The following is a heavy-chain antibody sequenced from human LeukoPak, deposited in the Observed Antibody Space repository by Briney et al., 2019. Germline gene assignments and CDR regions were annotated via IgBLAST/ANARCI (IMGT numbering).Heavy chain of an antibody. CDR3: ARESYCSGGSCYSGRAFDI. V-gene: IGHV3-74*01. CDR1: GFTFSSYW. J-gene: IGHJ3*02. Sequence: PGGSLRLSCAASGFTFSSYWMHWVRQAPGKGLVWVSSINTDGSSTTYADSVKGRFTISRDSAKNTLYLQMNSLRAEDTAVYYCARESYCSGGSCYSGRAFDIWGQGTMVTVSS. CDR2: INTDGSST. D-gene: IGHD2-15*01.